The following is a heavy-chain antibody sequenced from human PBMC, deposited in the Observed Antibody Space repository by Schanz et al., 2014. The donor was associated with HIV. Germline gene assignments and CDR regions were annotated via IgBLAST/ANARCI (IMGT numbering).Heavy chain of an antibody. V-gene: IGHV3-23*01. J-gene: IGHJ6*02. Sequence: EVQLLESGGDLVLPGGSLRLSCAASGFTFNNYAMTWVRQAPGKGLEWVSSITESGGRTYYADSVNGRFTISRDNSKNTLYLQMNSLRPEDTAVYYCARDNKLHMDVWGQGTTVTVS. CDR3: ARDNKLHMDV. CDR1: GFTFNNYA. D-gene: IGHD3-10*01. CDR2: ITESGGRT.